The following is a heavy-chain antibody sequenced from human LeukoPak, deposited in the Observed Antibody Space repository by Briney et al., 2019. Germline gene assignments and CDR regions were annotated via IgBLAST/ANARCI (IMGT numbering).Heavy chain of an antibody. D-gene: IGHD3-22*01. CDR2: IYYSGST. Sequence: SETLSLTCTVSGGSISSYYWSWIRQHPGKGLEWIGYIYYSGSTYYNPSLKSRVTISVDTSKNQFSLKLSSVTAADTAVYYCARDQVSSGYSYYYYGMDVWGQGTTVTVSS. J-gene: IGHJ6*02. V-gene: IGHV4-59*06. CDR3: ARDQVSSGYSYYYYGMDV. CDR1: GGSISSYY.